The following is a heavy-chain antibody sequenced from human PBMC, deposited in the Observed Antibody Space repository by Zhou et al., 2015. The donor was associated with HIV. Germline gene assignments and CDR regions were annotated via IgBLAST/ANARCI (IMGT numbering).Heavy chain of an antibody. V-gene: IGHV1-69*17. Sequence: QVLLVQSGAEVKKPGSSVKVSCKASGGTFSGSDISWVRQAPGQGLEWMGGITPMFDIKNYAQRFRARLNISVDQSTSTAYMELSSLTSEDAAIYFCARSSVNHDYAFDIWGQGTKVIVSS. D-gene: IGHD3-22*01. CDR1: GGTFSGSD. CDR3: ARSSVNHDYAFDI. CDR2: ITPMFDIK. J-gene: IGHJ3*02.